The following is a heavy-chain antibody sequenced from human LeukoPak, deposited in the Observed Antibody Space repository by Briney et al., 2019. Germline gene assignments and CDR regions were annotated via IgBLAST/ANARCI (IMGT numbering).Heavy chain of an antibody. CDR1: GYTFTGYY. D-gene: IGHD6-19*01. Sequence: GASVKVSCKASGYTFTGYYMHWVRQAPGQGLEWMGWINPNSGGTNYAQKFQGRVTMTRDTSISTAYMELSRLRSDDTAVYYCARAKQIDSSGWYYFDYWGQGTLVTVSS. CDR3: ARAKQIDSSGWYYFDY. V-gene: IGHV1-2*02. CDR2: INPNSGGT. J-gene: IGHJ4*02.